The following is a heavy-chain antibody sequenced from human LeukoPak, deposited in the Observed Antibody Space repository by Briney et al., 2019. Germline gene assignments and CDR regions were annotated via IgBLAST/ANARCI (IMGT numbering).Heavy chain of an antibody. D-gene: IGHD1-26*01. CDR1: GYSFINYG. J-gene: IGHJ6*02. V-gene: IGHV1-18*01. Sequence: VASVKVSCKASGYSFINYGVSWVRQAPGQGLEWMGWISADNGNTNYAQKLQGRVTMTTDTSTSTAYMELRSPRSDDTAVYYCGRDWSGSYSWARFYYYGMDVWGQGTTVTVSS. CDR3: GRDWSGSYSWARFYYYGMDV. CDR2: ISADNGNT.